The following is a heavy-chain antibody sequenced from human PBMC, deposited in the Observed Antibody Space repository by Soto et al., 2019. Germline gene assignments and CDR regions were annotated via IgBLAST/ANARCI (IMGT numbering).Heavy chain of an antibody. V-gene: IGHV3-30*18. D-gene: IGHD3-22*01. Sequence: GGSLRLSCAASGFTFSSYGMHWVRQAPGKGLEWVAVISYDGSNKYYADSVKGRFTISRDNSKNTLYLQMNSLRAEDTAVYYCAKDRMIVVVNGMDVWGQGTTVTVSS. CDR1: GFTFSSYG. CDR2: ISYDGSNK. J-gene: IGHJ6*02. CDR3: AKDRMIVVVNGMDV.